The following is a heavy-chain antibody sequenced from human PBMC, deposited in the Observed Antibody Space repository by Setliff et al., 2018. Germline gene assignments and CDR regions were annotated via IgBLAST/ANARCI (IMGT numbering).Heavy chain of an antibody. CDR1: GGSISTDHYY. D-gene: IGHD1-26*01. Sequence: LSETLSLTCTASGGSISTDHYYWGWIRQPPGKGLEWIGSIDYTGNTWHNPSLKSRVTISVDTSKNQFSLNLSSVTAADTAVYYCAAPGGGSYRFWGQGTLVTVSS. CDR2: IDYTGNT. J-gene: IGHJ4*02. V-gene: IGHV4-39*01. CDR3: AAPGGGSYRF.